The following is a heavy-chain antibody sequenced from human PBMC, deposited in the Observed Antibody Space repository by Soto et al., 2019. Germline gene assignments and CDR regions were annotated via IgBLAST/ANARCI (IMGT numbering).Heavy chain of an antibody. J-gene: IGHJ6*02. V-gene: IGHV4-34*01. Sequence: QVQLQQWGAGLLKPSETLSLTCAVYGGSFSGYYWSWIRQPPGKGLEWIGEINHSGSTNYNPSLKSRVTISVDTSKNQFSLKLSSVTAADTAVYYCARGPRYCSGGSCYYRYGMDVWGQGTTVTVSS. CDR2: INHSGST. CDR1: GGSFSGYY. CDR3: ARGPRYCSGGSCYYRYGMDV. D-gene: IGHD2-15*01.